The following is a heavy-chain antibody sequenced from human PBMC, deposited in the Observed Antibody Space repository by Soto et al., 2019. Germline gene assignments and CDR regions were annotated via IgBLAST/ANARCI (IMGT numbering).Heavy chain of an antibody. CDR1: GGSISSSNW. Sequence: QVQLQESGPGLVKPSGTLSLTCAVSGGSISSSNWWSWVRQPPGKGLEWIGEIYHSGSTNYNPSLKSRVTISVDKSKHQSSRTRSSVPAADTAVYYWARVSGSYYYGMDVWGQGTTVTVSS. CDR2: IYHSGST. V-gene: IGHV4-4*02. D-gene: IGHD1-26*01. J-gene: IGHJ6*02. CDR3: ARVSGSYYYGMDV.